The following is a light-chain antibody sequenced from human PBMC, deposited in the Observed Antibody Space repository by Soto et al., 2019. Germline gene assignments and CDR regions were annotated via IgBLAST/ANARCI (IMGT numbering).Light chain of an antibody. V-gene: IGKV3-20*01. Sequence: VLTQSPATLSLSPEERATLSCRASQSVSSGYVAWYQQQPAQSPRLLMYGAGIRASGSPGRSRGSGSGTDFTLSISTVEPEDFGVSYCHRYRRPPRATFGQGTRLEI. J-gene: IGKJ5*01. CDR3: HRYRRPPRAT. CDR2: GAG. CDR1: QSVSSGY.